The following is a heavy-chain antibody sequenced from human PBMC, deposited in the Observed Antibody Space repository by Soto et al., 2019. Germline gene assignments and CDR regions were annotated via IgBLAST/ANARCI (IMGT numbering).Heavy chain of an antibody. Sequence: ASVKVSCKASGYTFPGYYMHSVRQAPGQGLEWMGWINPNSGGTNYAQKFQGWVTMTRDTSISTAYMELSRLRSDDTAVYYCARAPGVVYDPFGYWGQGTRVNVSS. D-gene: IGHD2-8*02. CDR3: ARAPGVVYDPFGY. CDR1: GYTFPGYY. CDR2: INPNSGGT. J-gene: IGHJ4*02. V-gene: IGHV1-2*04.